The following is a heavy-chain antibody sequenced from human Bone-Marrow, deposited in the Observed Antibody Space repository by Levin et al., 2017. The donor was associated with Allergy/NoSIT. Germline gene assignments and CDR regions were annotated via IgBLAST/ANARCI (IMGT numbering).Heavy chain of an antibody. CDR1: GFNFKAFA. J-gene: IGHJ4*02. Sequence: GGSLRLSCTASGFNFKAFAMTWVRQAPGKGLKWVSAISESGDMTSYADSVKGRFTVSRDNSKNRFFLKMDNLRVEDTAVFYCVKGSSGWFQEEDDWGKGILVTVSS. CDR2: ISESGDMT. V-gene: IGHV3-23*01. D-gene: IGHD6-19*01. CDR3: VKGSSGWFQEEDD.